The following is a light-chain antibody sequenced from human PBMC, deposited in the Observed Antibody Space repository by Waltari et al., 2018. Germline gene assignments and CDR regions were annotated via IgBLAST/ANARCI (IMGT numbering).Light chain of an antibody. CDR3: QQYNRWPPIT. CDR2: DAS. CDR1: QSVSSN. Sequence: EIVMTQSPATLSVSPGETATLSCRASQSVSSNVAWYQKKPGQAPRHLIYDASTRATSNPAKFRGSGSGTKFTLTISSLQSEDFAVYYCQQYNRWPPITFGHGTRLEIK. V-gene: IGKV3-15*01. J-gene: IGKJ5*01.